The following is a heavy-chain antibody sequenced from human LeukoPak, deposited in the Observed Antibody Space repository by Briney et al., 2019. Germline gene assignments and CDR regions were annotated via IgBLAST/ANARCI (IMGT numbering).Heavy chain of an antibody. CDR1: GGSISSYY. CDR2: IYYSGNT. Sequence: SETLSLTCTVSGGSISSYYWSWIRQPPGKGLEWIGYIYYSGNTNYNPSLKSRVTISVDTSKNQFSLKLSSVTAADTAVYYCAREHSSGYHDYWGQGTLVTVSS. CDR3: AREHSSGYHDY. J-gene: IGHJ4*02. V-gene: IGHV4-59*01. D-gene: IGHD3-22*01.